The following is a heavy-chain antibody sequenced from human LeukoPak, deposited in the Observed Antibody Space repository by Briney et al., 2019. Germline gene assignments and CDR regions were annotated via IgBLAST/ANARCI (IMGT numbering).Heavy chain of an antibody. CDR3: AKVVRGVLLTGAFDI. D-gene: IGHD3-10*01. CDR1: GFTFSSYW. J-gene: IGHJ3*02. Sequence: GGPLRLSCAASGFTFSSYWMSWVRQAPGKGLEWVANIKQDGSEKYYVDSVKGRFTISRDNAKNSLYLQMNSLRAEDTAVYYCAKVVRGVLLTGAFDIWGQGTMVTVSS. CDR2: IKQDGSEK. V-gene: IGHV3-7*03.